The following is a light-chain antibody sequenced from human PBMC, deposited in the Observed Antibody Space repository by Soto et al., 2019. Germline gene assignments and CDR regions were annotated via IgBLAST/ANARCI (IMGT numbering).Light chain of an antibody. Sequence: RASQSVSDWLAWYQQKLGNRPKLLLYDTSRLESPDPSRFSASGSGREFTLTISGPQPDHFPTYCCHQYSSYTWTFGQET. J-gene: IGKJ1*01. CDR3: HQYSSYTWT. V-gene: IGKV1-5*01. CDR1: QSVSDW. CDR2: DTS.